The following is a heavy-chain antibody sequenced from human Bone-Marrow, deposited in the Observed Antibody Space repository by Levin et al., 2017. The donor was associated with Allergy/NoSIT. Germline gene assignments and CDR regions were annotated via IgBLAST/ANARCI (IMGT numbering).Heavy chain of an antibody. CDR2: IKQDGSEK. J-gene: IGHJ6*03. CDR3: ARGEGGYDFWSGYYMDV. V-gene: IGHV3-7*01. Sequence: GGSLRLSCAASGFTFSSYWMSWVRQAPGKGLEWVANIKQDGSEKYYVDSVKGRFTLSRDNAKNSLYLRMHSLRAEDSAVYYCARGEGGYDFWSGYYMDVWGKGTTVTVSS. D-gene: IGHD3-3*01. CDR1: GFTFSSYW.